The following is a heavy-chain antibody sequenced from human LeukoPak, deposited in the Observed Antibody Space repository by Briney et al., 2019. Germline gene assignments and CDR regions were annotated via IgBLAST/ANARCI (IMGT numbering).Heavy chain of an antibody. J-gene: IGHJ5*02. CDR2: INQSGNT. CDR1: GGSFSGYH. CDR3: AREMVVTPGGFDP. V-gene: IGHV4-34*01. D-gene: IGHD2-21*02. Sequence: SETLSLTCAVYGGSFSGYHWSWIRQPPGKGLEWIGEINQSGNTNYNPSLKSRVTISVDTSKNQFSLKLSSVTAADTAVYYCAREMVVTPGGFDPWGQGTLVTVSS.